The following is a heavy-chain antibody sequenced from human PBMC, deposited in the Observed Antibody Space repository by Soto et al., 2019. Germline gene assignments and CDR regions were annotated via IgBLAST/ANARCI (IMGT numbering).Heavy chain of an antibody. CDR3: ARDGRQCVPSSDNFDV. CDR1: GYTFRNYG. CDR2: ISAYNGNT. D-gene: IGHD3-10*01. J-gene: IGHJ3*01. V-gene: IGHV1-18*01. Sequence: QVQLVQSGAELKKPGASVKVSCKASGYTFRNYGINWVRQAPGQGLEWMGWISAYNGNTKYAQKFQCRVTMARDSPTSTAYMELRSFKSDDTAVYYCARDGRQCVPSSDNFDVWGQGTMVTVSA.